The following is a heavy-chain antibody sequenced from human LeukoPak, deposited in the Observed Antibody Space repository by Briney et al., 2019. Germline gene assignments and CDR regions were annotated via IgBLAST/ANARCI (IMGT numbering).Heavy chain of an antibody. V-gene: IGHV3-30*18. J-gene: IGHJ4*02. D-gene: IGHD6-13*01. CDR3: AKDRVAAAGMGILDY. CDR2: ISYDGSNK. Sequence: GRSLRLSCAASGFTFSSYGMHWVRQAPGKGLEWVAVISYDGSNKYYADSVKGRFTISRDNSKNTLYLQMNSLRAEDTAVYYCAKDRVAAAGMGILDYWGQGTLVTVSS. CDR1: GFTFSSYG.